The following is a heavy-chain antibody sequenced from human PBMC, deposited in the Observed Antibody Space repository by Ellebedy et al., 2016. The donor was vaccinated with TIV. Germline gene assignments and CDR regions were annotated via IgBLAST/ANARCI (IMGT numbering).Heavy chain of an antibody. CDR1: GFSFDDYA. Sequence: GESLKISCAASGFSFDDYAMHWVRQAPGKGLEWVSTFSRSGATVYADSVKGRFTISRDTSKNTLFLQMNSLRVEDTAVYYCAKEPYELGRGLDYWGQGTLVTVSS. CDR2: FSRSGAT. D-gene: IGHD7-27*01. J-gene: IGHJ4*02. V-gene: IGHV3-23*01. CDR3: AKEPYELGRGLDY.